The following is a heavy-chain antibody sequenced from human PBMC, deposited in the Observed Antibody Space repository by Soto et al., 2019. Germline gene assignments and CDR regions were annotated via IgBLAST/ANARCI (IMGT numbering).Heavy chain of an antibody. CDR3: ARDGGGNSGPYYYYGMDV. Sequence: GGSLRLSCAASGFTFSNYAMHWVRQAPGKGLEWVAVISYDGSNKYYADSVKGRFTISRDESKNTLYLQMNSLRAEDTAVYYCARDGGGNSGPYYYYGMDVWGQGTTVTVSS. CDR1: GFTFSNYA. D-gene: IGHD5-12*01. CDR2: ISYDGSNK. J-gene: IGHJ6*02. V-gene: IGHV3-30-3*01.